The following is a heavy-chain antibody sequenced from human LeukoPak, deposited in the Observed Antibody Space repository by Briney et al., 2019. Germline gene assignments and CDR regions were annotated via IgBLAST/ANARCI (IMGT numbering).Heavy chain of an antibody. V-gene: IGHV3-21*01. Sequence: WGSLRLSCAASGFTFSSYSMNWVRQAPGKGLEWVSSISSSSSYIYYADSVKGPFTISTVHPKNSLYLQMTLLRAEHTAVYCCARDLLYDCGNPLRNYFDYSGQGTLVTVSS. D-gene: IGHD4-11*01. CDR3: ARDLLYDCGNPLRNYFDY. CDR1: GFTFSSYS. CDR2: ISSSSSYI. J-gene: IGHJ4*02.